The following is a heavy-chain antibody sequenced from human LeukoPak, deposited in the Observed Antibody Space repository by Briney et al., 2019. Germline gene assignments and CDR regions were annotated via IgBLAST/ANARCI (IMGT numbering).Heavy chain of an antibody. CDR1: GGTFSSYA. V-gene: IGHV1-69*13. J-gene: IGHJ4*02. CDR3: AREPGYSGYAHYFDY. Sequence: ASVKVSCKASGGTFSSYAISWVRQAPGQGLEWMGGIIPIFGTANYAQKFQGRVTITADESTSTAYMELSSLRSEDTAVYYCAREPGYSGYAHYFDYWGQGTLVTVSS. D-gene: IGHD5-12*01. CDR2: IIPIFGTA.